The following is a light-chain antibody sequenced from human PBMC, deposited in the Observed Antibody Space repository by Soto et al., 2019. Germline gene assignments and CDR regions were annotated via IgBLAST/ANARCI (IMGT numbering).Light chain of an antibody. CDR3: TSYTSSNTVV. V-gene: IGLV2-18*02. CDR1: SSDVGSYDR. J-gene: IGLJ1*01. CDR2: EVS. Sequence: QSALTQPPSVSGSPGQSVTISCTGTSSDVGSYDRVSWYQQPPGTAPKLMIYEVSNRPSGVPDRFSGSKSGNTASLTISGLQAEDEAEYYCTSYTSSNTVVFGTGTKLTV.